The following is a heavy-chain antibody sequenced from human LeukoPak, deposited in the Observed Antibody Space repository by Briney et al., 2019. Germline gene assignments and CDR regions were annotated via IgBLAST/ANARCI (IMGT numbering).Heavy chain of an antibody. Sequence: ASVKVSCKASGYTFTGHYIHWVRQAPGQGHEWMGFINPNSGGTNYAQKFQGRVTMTRDTSVSTAYMELSRLTSDDTAVYYCVRVGHTSGWDFDYWGQGTLVTVSS. CDR3: VRVGHTSGWDFDY. J-gene: IGHJ4*02. CDR2: INPNSGGT. V-gene: IGHV1-2*02. CDR1: GYTFTGHY. D-gene: IGHD6-19*01.